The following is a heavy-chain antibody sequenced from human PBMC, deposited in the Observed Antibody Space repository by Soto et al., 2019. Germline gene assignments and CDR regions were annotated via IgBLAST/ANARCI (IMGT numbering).Heavy chain of an antibody. D-gene: IGHD2-2*01. CDR3: AKYHGGVLSHFHS. CDR2: ISGSGGST. V-gene: IGHV3-23*01. J-gene: IGHJ4*02. Sequence: EVQLLESGGNLVQPGGSLRLSCAASGFTFSSYALTWVRQAPGKGLEWISGISGSGGSTYYADFVKGRFTISRDNSMHTLYLQMDSLSAEDTAIYYCAKYHGGVLSHFHSWGQGTPVTVSS. CDR1: GFTFSSYA.